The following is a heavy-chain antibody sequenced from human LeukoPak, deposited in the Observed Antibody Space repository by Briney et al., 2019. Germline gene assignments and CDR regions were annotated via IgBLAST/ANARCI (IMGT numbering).Heavy chain of an antibody. CDR1: GDSISSYF. V-gene: IGHV4-59*01. CDR3: ARDRGYYDSSGYSHAVYYFDY. J-gene: IGHJ4*02. Sequence: SETLSLTCTVSGDSISSYFWSWIRQPPGKGLEWIGCIYYTGSTNYNPSLKSRVTISVDTPKNQISLKLSSVTAADTAVYYCARDRGYYDSSGYSHAVYYFDYWGQGTLVTVSS. CDR2: IYYTGST. D-gene: IGHD3-22*01.